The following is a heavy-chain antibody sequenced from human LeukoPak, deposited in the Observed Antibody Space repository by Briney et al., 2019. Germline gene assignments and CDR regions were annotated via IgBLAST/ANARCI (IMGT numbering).Heavy chain of an antibody. V-gene: IGHV1-2*02. CDR2: INPNSGGT. D-gene: IGHD3-9*01. CDR3: ARDLRYPFGGFDP. J-gene: IGHJ5*02. CDR1: GYTFTGYY. Sequence: ASVKVSCKASGYTFTGYYMHWVRQAPGQGRAWMGWINPNSGGTNYAQKFQGRVTMTRATSSSTAYMELSRLRSDDTAVYYWARDLRYPFGGFDPWGQGTLVTVSS.